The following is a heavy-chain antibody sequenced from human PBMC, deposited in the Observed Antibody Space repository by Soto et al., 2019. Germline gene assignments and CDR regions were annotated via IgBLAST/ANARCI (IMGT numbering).Heavy chain of an antibody. CDR1: GFTFSSYA. V-gene: IGHV3-30-3*01. D-gene: IGHD2-21*02. Sequence: GGSLRLSCAASGFTFSSYAMHWVRQAPGKGLEWVAVISYDGSNKYYADSVKGRFTISRDNSKNTLYLQMNSLRAEDTAVYYCARASEPVTATTYYYGMDVWGQGTTVTVSS. CDR2: ISYDGSNK. J-gene: IGHJ6*02. CDR3: ARASEPVTATTYYYGMDV.